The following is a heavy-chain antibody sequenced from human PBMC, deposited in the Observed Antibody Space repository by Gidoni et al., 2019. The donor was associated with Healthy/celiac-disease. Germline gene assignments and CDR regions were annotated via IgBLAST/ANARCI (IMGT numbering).Heavy chain of an antibody. J-gene: IGHJ6*02. D-gene: IGHD3-10*01. V-gene: IGHV3-43D*03. Sequence: EVQLVESGGVVVQPGGSLRLSCAASGFTFDDYAMHWVRPAPGKGLEWVSLISWDGGSTYYADSVKGRFTISRDNSKNSLYLQMNSLRAEDTALYYCAKSHPEYYYGSGSAGYYYYGMDVWGQGTTVTVSS. CDR1: GFTFDDYA. CDR3: AKSHPEYYYGSGSAGYYYYGMDV. CDR2: ISWDGGST.